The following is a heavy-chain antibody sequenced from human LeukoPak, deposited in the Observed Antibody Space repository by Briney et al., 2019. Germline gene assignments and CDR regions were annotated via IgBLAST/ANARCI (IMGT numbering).Heavy chain of an antibody. Sequence: PSETLSLTCTVSGGSISSSSYYWGWIRQPPGKGLEWIGEINHSGSTNYNPSLKSRVTISVDTSKNQFSLKLSSVTAADTAVYYCARGGYSGSYYARGELDYWGQGTLVTVSS. J-gene: IGHJ4*02. D-gene: IGHD1-26*01. CDR3: ARGGYSGSYYARGELDY. CDR1: GGSISSSSYY. V-gene: IGHV4-39*07. CDR2: INHSGST.